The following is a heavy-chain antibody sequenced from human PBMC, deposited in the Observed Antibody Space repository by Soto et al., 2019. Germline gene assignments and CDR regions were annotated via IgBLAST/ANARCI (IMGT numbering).Heavy chain of an antibody. CDR1: GGTISRYS. CDR2: VIPIFGIP. V-gene: IGHV1-69*08. J-gene: IGHJ6*02. D-gene: IGHD2-2*01. Sequence: QVQLVQSGAEVKKPGSSVKVSCKASGGTISRYSITWVRQAPGHGLEWIGRVIPIFGIPTYAQKFQGRVTITAGESTGTAYMERRSLRSDDTAVYYCGREDRDRETGLVPAAIDRMDVWGQGTTATVSS. CDR3: GREDRDRETGLVPAAIDRMDV.